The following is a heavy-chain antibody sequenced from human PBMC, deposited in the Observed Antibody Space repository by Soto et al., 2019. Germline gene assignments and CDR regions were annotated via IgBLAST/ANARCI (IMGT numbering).Heavy chain of an antibody. Sequence: GGSLRLSCAASGFTFSSYGMHWVRQAPGKGREWVAVISYDGSNKYYADSVKGRFTISRDNSKNTLYLQMNSLRAEDTAVYYCALLPWFRKKPETGATTRYGMDVWGQGTTVTVSS. CDR3: ALLPWFRKKPETGATTRYGMDV. CDR2: ISYDGSNK. D-gene: IGHD1-26*01. J-gene: IGHJ6*02. V-gene: IGHV3-30*03. CDR1: GFTFSSYG.